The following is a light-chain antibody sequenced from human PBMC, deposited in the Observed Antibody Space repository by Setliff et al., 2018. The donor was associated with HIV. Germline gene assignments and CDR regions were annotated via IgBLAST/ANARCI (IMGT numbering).Light chain of an antibody. CDR1: SSDVGSYNR. V-gene: IGLV2-18*02. CDR3: CSYAHSSTYV. Sequence: QSVLTQPPSVSGSPGQSVTISCTGTSSDVGSYNRVSWYQQPPGTAPKLIIYEVSLLPSGVPDRFSGSKSGNTASLTISGLQVEDESDYYCCSYAHSSTYVFGTGTKVTVL. CDR2: EVS. J-gene: IGLJ1*01.